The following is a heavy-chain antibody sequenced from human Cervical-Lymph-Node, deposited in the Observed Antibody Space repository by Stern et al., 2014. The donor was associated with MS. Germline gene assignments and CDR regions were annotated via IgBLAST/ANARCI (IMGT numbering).Heavy chain of an antibody. V-gene: IGHV3-9*01. Sequence: EVQLVESGGGLVQPGGSLRLSCATSGFTFEDSVMHWVRQAPGKGLEWVSGIKWNSDTIGYADSVKGRFTISRDNAKNSLYLQMNSLRLEDTALYYCAKDVRALSYYYYGMDVWGQGTTVTVS. CDR1: GFTFEDSV. CDR2: IKWNSDTI. CDR3: AKDVRALSYYYYGMDV. J-gene: IGHJ6*02.